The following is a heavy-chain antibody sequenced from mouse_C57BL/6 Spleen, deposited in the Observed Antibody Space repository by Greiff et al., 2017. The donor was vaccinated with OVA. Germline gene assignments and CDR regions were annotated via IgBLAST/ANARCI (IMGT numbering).Heavy chain of an antibody. Sequence: VQLQQPGAELVMPGASVKLSCKASGYTFTSYWMHWVKQRPGQGLEWIGEIDPSDSYTNYNQKFKGKSTLTVGKSSSTAYMQLSSLTSEDSAVYYCARSGITNYFDYWGQGTTLTVSS. V-gene: IGHV1-69*01. D-gene: IGHD2-4*01. CDR2: IDPSDSYT. J-gene: IGHJ2*01. CDR1: GYTFTSYW. CDR3: ARSGITNYFDY.